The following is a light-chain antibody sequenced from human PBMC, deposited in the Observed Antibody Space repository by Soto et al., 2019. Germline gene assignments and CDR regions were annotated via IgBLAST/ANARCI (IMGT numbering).Light chain of an antibody. J-gene: IGKJ4*01. CDR2: GAS. Sequence: EIVMTQSPATLSVSPGERATLSCRASQSVSSNLAWYQQKPGQAPRLLIYGASTRATGIPARFSGSRSGTEFTLTISSLQPEDFAVYYCQQYDNWPPLTFGGGTKVEIK. V-gene: IGKV3-15*01. CDR1: QSVSSN. CDR3: QQYDNWPPLT.